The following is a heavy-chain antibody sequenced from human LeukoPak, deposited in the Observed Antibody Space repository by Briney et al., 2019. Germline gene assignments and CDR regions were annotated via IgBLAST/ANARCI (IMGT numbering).Heavy chain of an antibody. J-gene: IGHJ4*02. CDR2: INPSGGST. V-gene: IGHV1-46*01. CDR1: GGTFSRHA. CDR3: ARDSVFDY. Sequence: ASVKVSCKASGGTFSRHAISWVRQAPGQGLEWMGIINPSGGSTSYAQKFQGRVTMTRDTSTSTVYMELSSLRSEDTAVYYCARDSVFDYWGQGTLVTVSS.